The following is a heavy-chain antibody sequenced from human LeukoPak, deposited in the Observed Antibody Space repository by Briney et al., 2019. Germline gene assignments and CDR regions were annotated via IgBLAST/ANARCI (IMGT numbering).Heavy chain of an antibody. CDR2: INPDSGGT. Sequence: SVPVSRQACGCTFPDYFMHGLGPAPGRELEGVGCINPDSGGTNYAQKFQGRVTMTRDTSISTAYMELSRLRSDDTAVYYCARVSIVVVVAAPLDYWGQGTLVTVSS. CDR3: ARVSIVVVVAAPLDY. V-gene: IGHV1-2*02. CDR1: GCTFPDYF. D-gene: IGHD2-15*01. J-gene: IGHJ4*02.